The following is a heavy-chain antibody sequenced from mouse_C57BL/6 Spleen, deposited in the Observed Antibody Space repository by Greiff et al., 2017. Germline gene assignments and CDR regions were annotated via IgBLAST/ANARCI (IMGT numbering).Heavy chain of an antibody. D-gene: IGHD1-3*01. Sequence: QVQLQQSGPELVKPGASVKISCKASGYSFTSYYIHWVKQRPGQGLEWIGWIYPGSGNTKYNEKFKGKATLTADTSSSTAYMQLSSLTSEDSAVYYCARKSANAMDYWGQGTSVTVSS. J-gene: IGHJ4*01. CDR2: IYPGSGNT. CDR3: ARKSANAMDY. V-gene: IGHV1-66*01. CDR1: GYSFTSYY.